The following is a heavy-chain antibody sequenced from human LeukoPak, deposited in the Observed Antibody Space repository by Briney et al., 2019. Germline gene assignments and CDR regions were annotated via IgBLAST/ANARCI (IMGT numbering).Heavy chain of an antibody. Sequence: ASVKVSCKASGYTFTSYGISWVRQAPGQGLEWMGWISAYNGNTNYAQKLQGRVTMTRNTSISTAYMELSSLRSEDTAVYYCARGTYDYVWGSYHGYWGQGTLVTVSS. CDR3: ARGTYDYVWGSYHGY. CDR2: ISAYNGNT. CDR1: GYTFTSYG. D-gene: IGHD3-16*02. V-gene: IGHV1-18*01. J-gene: IGHJ4*02.